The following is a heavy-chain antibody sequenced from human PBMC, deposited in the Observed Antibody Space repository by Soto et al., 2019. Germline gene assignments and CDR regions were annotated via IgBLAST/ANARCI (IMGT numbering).Heavy chain of an antibody. D-gene: IGHD5-12*01. J-gene: IGHJ4*02. CDR3: ARCRFSGYEYDYYFDY. CDR1: GGSFSGYY. CDR2: INHSGST. V-gene: IGHV4-34*01. Sequence: SETLSLTCAVYGGSFSGYYWSWIRQPPGKGLEWIGEINHSGSTNYNPSLKSRVTISVDTSKNQFSLKLSSVTAADTAVYYCARCRFSGYEYDYYFDYWGQGTLVTVSS.